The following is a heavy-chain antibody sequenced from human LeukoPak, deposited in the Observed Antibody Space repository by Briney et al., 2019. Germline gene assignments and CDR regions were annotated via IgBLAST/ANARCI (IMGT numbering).Heavy chain of an antibody. CDR2: ITGSGSST. J-gene: IGHJ4*02. Sequence: GGSLRLSCAASGFSFSSYAMSWVRQAPGKGLEWVSAITGSGSSTFYADAVKGRFSISKDNSKNTLYLQMNSLRAEDTAVYYCAKRVSGWYLVDYWGQGALVTVSS. D-gene: IGHD6-19*01. V-gene: IGHV3-23*01. CDR1: GFSFSSYA. CDR3: AKRVSGWYLVDY.